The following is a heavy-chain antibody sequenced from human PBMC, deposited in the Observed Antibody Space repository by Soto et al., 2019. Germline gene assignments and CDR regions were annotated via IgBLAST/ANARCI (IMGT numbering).Heavy chain of an antibody. CDR2: TIPALGKT. CDR3: ARGPFRPSAMDV. Sequence: AASVKVSCKTSGDNFKKNVFTWVRQAPGQGLEWMGGTIPALGKTHYIEKFQGRVTITVDDATRTVYMEVRNLTSEDTAIYYCARGPFRPSAMDVWGQGTTVTVSS. V-gene: IGHV1-69*10. CDR1: GDNFKKNV. D-gene: IGHD3-10*01. J-gene: IGHJ6*02.